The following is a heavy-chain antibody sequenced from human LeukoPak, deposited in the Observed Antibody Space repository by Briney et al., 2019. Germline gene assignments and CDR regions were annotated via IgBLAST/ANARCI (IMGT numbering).Heavy chain of an antibody. V-gene: IGHV3-74*01. D-gene: IGHD2-2*01. CDR1: GFTFSSYW. Sequence: GGSLRLSCAASGFTFSSYWMHWVRQAPGKGLVWVSRINTDGSSTSYADSVKGRFTISRDNAKNTLYLQMNSLRAEDTAVYYCARAEIDERPGDIVVVPAESDYWGQGTLVTVSS. CDR2: INTDGSST. J-gene: IGHJ4*02. CDR3: ARAEIDERPGDIVVVPAESDY.